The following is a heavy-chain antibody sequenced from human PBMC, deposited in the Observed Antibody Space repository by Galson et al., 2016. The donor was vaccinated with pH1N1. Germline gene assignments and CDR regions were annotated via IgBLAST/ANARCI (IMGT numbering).Heavy chain of an antibody. D-gene: IGHD2-21*02. CDR3: ARLDGGDLNY. V-gene: IGHV1-69*13. J-gene: IGHJ4*02. CDR2: IIPIFRKA. CDR1: GVTFSSYV. Sequence: SVKVSCKASGVTFSSYVISWVRQAPGQGLEWMGGIIPIFRKAKYDKKFQGRVTITADESTSVAFMEVTSLTSEDTAVYYCARLDGGDLNYWGQGTLVTVTS.